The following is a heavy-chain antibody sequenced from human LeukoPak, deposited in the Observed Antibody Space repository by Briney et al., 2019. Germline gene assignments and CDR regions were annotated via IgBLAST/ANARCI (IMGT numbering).Heavy chain of an antibody. J-gene: IGHJ4*02. V-gene: IGHV3-7*01. CDR3: ADPGMGY. CDR1: GFAFSNFW. CDR2: IKQNGSEE. Sequence: PGGSLRLSCTASGFAFSNFWMSWVRQAPGKGLEWVANIKQNGSEETYIDSVKGRFIISRDNAKSSLSLQMNSLRGEDTAVYYCADPGMGYWGQGTLVTVS. D-gene: IGHD1-14*01.